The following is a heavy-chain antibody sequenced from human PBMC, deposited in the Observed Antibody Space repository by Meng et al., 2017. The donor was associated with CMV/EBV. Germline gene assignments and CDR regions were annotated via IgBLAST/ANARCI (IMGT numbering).Heavy chain of an antibody. CDR3: ARGLWFGELSPFDY. J-gene: IGHJ4*02. CDR1: GCSISGEY. D-gene: IGHD3-10*01. V-gene: IGHV4-34*01. CDR2: INHSGST. Sequence: QGPPQQWGAGLLKPAETLSPTCAVYGCSISGEYWSWIRQPAGKGMEWIGEINHSGSTNYNPSLKSRVTISVDTSKNQFSLKLSSVTAADTAVYYCARGLWFGELSPFDYWGQGTLVTVSS.